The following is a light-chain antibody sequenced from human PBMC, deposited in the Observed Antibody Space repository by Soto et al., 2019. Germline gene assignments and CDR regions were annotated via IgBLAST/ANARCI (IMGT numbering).Light chain of an antibody. CDR3: QQYVTYPWT. Sequence: EIVMTQSPATLSVSPGERATLSCRASQSVNIHLAWYQQKPGQAPRLLIYDASNRATGIPARFSGSGSGTDFALTISRLEPEDFAVYYCQQYVTYPWTLGQGTKVDIK. CDR2: DAS. CDR1: QSVNIH. V-gene: IGKV3D-15*01. J-gene: IGKJ1*01.